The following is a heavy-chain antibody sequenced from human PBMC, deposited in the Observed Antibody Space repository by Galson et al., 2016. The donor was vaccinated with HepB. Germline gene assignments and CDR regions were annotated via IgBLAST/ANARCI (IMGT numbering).Heavy chain of an antibody. CDR2: ISSSSSTI. D-gene: IGHD3-16*01. Sequence: LRLSCAASGFTFSSYSMNWVRQAPGKGLEWVSYISSSSSTIYYADSVKGRFTISRDNAKNSLYLQMNSLRDEDTAVYYCARLHDYVWGSSDYWGQGTLVTVSS. CDR1: GFTFSSYS. J-gene: IGHJ4*02. CDR3: ARLHDYVWGSSDY. V-gene: IGHV3-48*02.